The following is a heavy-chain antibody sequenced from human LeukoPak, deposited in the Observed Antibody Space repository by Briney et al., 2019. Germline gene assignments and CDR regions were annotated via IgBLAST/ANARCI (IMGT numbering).Heavy chain of an antibody. CDR3: ARHPEPDDAFDI. J-gene: IGHJ3*02. V-gene: IGHV4-39*01. CDR2: INHSGMS. D-gene: IGHD1-14*01. CDR1: GGSISSGGYY. Sequence: PSETLSLTCSVSGGSISSGGYYWTWIRQPPGKGLEWIGEINHSGMSAYDPSLKSRVTISVDTSKNQFSLKLSSVTAADTAVYYCARHPEPDDAFDIWGQGTMVTVSS.